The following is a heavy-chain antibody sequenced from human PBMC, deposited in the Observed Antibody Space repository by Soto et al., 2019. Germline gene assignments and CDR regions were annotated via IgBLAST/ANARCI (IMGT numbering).Heavy chain of an antibody. CDR1: GGSISSGDYY. CDR3: AREPYYYDSSGLDY. V-gene: IGHV4-30-4*01. Sequence: PSETLSLTCTVSGGSISSGDYYWSWIRQPPGKGLEWIGYIYYSGSTYYNPSLKSRVTISVDTSKNQFSLKLSSVTAADTAVYYCAREPYYYDSSGLDYWGQGTLVTVSS. CDR2: IYYSGST. D-gene: IGHD3-22*01. J-gene: IGHJ4*02.